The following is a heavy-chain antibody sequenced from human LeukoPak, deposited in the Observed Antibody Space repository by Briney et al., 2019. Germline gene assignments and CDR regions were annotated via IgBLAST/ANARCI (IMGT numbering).Heavy chain of an antibody. CDR2: IYTSTGNP. Sequence: ASVKVSCKASGYTFTSYGTSWVRQAPGQGLEWMGWIYTSTGNPTYAQGVTGRFVFSVDTSVNTAYLQISDLKTEDTAVYYCARDLGGSYYYWFDPWGQGTLVTVSS. J-gene: IGHJ5*02. D-gene: IGHD1-26*01. V-gene: IGHV7-4-1*02. CDR3: ARDLGGSYYYWFDP. CDR1: GYTFTSYG.